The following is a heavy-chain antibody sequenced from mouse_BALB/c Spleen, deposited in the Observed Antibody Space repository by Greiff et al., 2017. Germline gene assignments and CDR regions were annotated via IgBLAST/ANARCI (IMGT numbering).Heavy chain of an antibody. J-gene: IGHJ2*01. Sequence: EVMLVESGGGLVQPGGSLKLSCAASGFTFSSYTMSWVRQTPEKRLEWVAYISNGGGSTYYPDTVKGRFTISRDNAKNTLYLQMSSLKSEDTAMYYCARHPYYFDYWGQGTTRTVSS. V-gene: IGHV5-12-2*01. CDR1: GFTFSSYT. CDR3: ARHPYYFDY. CDR2: ISNGGGST.